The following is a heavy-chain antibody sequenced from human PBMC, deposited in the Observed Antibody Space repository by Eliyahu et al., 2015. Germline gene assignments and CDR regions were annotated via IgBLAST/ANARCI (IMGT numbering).Heavy chain of an antibody. CDR2: ISWNSGSI. CDR3: AKDRLVSGSLGSGMDV. Sequence: EVQLVESGGGLVQPGRSLXLSCAASGFTFXDFAMPWVRQAXGKGLEWVSGISWNSGSIGYADSVKGRFTISRDNAKNSLYLQMNSLRAEDTALYYCAKDRLVSGSLGSGMDVWGQGTTVTVSS. CDR1: GFTFXDFA. D-gene: IGHD1-26*01. J-gene: IGHJ6*02. V-gene: IGHV3-9*01.